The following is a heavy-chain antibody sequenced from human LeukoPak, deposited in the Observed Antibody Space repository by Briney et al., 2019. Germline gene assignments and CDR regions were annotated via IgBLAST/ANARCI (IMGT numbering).Heavy chain of an antibody. CDR3: ARDLHGGWTWDY. V-gene: IGHV1-46*01. D-gene: IGHD6-19*01. Sequence: GASVTVSCKASGYIFTSCLMHWVRQAPGQGFEWMGKIHPSDGDTDYAQRFQGRLTLTRDSSTTTVYMEVSSLRSEDTAVYYCARDLHGGWTWDYWGQGTLVTVSS. CDR1: GYIFTSCL. CDR2: IHPSDGDT. J-gene: IGHJ4*02.